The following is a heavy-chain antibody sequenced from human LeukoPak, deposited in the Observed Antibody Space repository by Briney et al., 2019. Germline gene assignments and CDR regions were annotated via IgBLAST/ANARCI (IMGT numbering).Heavy chain of an antibody. J-gene: IGHJ5*02. D-gene: IGHD3-10*01. CDR3: ALRTMVRGVIKFDP. CDR2: MNPNSGNT. V-gene: IGHV1-8*01. Sequence: ASVKVSCKASGYTFTSYDINWARQATGQGLEWMGWMNPNSGNTGYAQKFQGRVTMTRNTSISTAYMELSSLRSEDTAVYYCALRTMVRGVIKFDPWGQGTLVTVSS. CDR1: GYTFTSYD.